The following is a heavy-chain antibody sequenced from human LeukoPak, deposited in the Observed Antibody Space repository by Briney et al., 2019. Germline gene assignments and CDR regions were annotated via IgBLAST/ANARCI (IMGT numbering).Heavy chain of an antibody. CDR3: ARTPRNGYIEGY. D-gene: IGHD5-24*01. CDR1: GYTFTSYD. J-gene: IGHJ4*02. CDR2: MNPNSGDT. V-gene: IGHV1-8*01. Sequence: ASVKVSCKASGYTFTSYDINWVRQATGQGLEWMGWMNPNSGDTGYAQSFQGRVTMTRDTSISTAYMELSSLRSEDTAVYYCARTPRNGYIEGYWGQGTPVTVSS.